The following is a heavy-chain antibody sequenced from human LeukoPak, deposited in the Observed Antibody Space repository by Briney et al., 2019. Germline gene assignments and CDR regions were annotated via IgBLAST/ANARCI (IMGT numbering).Heavy chain of an antibody. CDR1: GFTFSTYG. D-gene: IGHD7-27*01. V-gene: IGHV3-33*05. Sequence: GGSLRLSCAASGFTFSTYGMHWVCQAPGQGLEWVAVISHEGSNAYYADSVKGRFTFSRDNSKNTLYLQMNSLRAEDTAVYYCARDLGKGNYVDYWGQGTLVTVSS. J-gene: IGHJ4*02. CDR2: ISHEGSNA. CDR3: ARDLGKGNYVDY.